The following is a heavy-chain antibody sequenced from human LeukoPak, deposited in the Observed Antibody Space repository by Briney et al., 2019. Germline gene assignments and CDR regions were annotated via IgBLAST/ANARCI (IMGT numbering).Heavy chain of an antibody. Sequence: GGSLRLSCAASGFTFSSYSMNWVRQAPGKGLEWVSSISSSSNYIYYADSVKGRFTISRDNAKNSLYLRMNSLRAEDTAVYYCARGPSSGWYLKGWFDPWGQGTLVTVSS. V-gene: IGHV3-21*01. J-gene: IGHJ5*02. CDR3: ARGPSSGWYLKGWFDP. CDR1: GFTFSSYS. CDR2: ISSSSNYI. D-gene: IGHD6-19*01.